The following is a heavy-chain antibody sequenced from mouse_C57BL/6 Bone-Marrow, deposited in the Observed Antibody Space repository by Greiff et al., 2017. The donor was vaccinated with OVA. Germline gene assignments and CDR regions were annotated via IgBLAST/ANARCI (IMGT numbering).Heavy chain of an antibody. CDR2: IWTGGGT. CDR1: GFSLTSYA. Sequence: VKLMESGPGLVAPSQSLSITCTVSGFSLTSYAISWVRQPPGKGLEWLGVIWTGGGTNYNSALNSRLSISKDNSKSQVFLKMNSLQTDDTARYYCARLLRRAFYAMDYWGQGTSVTVSS. J-gene: IGHJ4*01. CDR3: ARLLRRAFYAMDY. V-gene: IGHV2-9-1*01. D-gene: IGHD1-2*01.